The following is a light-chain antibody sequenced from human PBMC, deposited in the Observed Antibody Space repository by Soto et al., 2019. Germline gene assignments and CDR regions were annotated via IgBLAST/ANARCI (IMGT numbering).Light chain of an antibody. CDR1: HDTSNS. J-gene: IGKJ2*01. CDR3: QQYSSFPYT. Sequence: DIQMTQSPSSLSASVGDRVTITCRASHDTSNSVAWFQQRPGMATKYLIYGASSLQSGVSTRFSGSGAGTQFTLTVSSLQPEDCATYYCQQYSSFPYTVGQGTKLEIK. CDR2: GAS. V-gene: IGKV1-16*01.